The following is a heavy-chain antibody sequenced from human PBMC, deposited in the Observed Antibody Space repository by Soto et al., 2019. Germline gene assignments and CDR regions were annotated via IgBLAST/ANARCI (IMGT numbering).Heavy chain of an antibody. CDR3: ARSQAYGDYVHYFDY. Sequence: QVQLVQSGAEVKKPGASVKVSCKASGYTFTSYGISWVRQAPGQGLEWMGWISAYNGNTNYAQKLQGRVTMTTDTSTSTAYMELRSLGSDDTAVYYCARSQAYGDYVHYFDYWGQGTLVTVSS. CDR2: ISAYNGNT. CDR1: GYTFTSYG. V-gene: IGHV1-18*01. D-gene: IGHD4-17*01. J-gene: IGHJ4*02.